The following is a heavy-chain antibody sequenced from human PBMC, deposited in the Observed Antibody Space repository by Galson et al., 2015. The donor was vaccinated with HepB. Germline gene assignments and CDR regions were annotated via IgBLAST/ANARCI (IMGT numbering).Heavy chain of an antibody. CDR3: ARLYRDYFLR. V-gene: IGHV5-51*03. J-gene: IGHJ4*02. Sequence: QSGAEVIKPGESLKISCKGSGYSFATYWIGWVRQMPGKGLEWMGIIDPGDSDIRYSPSFQGQVTISADKSISTAYLQWSSLKASDTAMYYCARLYRDYFLRWGQGTLVTVSS. CDR1: GYSFATYW. CDR2: IDPGDSDI. D-gene: IGHD2/OR15-2a*01.